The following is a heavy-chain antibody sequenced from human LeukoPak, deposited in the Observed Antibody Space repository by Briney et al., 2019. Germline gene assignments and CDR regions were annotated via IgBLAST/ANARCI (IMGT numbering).Heavy chain of an antibody. CDR1: GFTFTNAW. D-gene: IGHD1-1*01. J-gene: IGHJ4*02. CDR3: ASGGGTADY. V-gene: IGHV3-15*01. Sequence: GGPHSLFCAASGFTFTNAWMHWMGGFRQAPGKGLEWVARTKINTDDGTSDYAEHVKGRFTISRDNSKHTVYLEMKSVETEDTAVYACASGGGTADYWGQGTLVSVSS. CDR2: TKINTDDGTS.